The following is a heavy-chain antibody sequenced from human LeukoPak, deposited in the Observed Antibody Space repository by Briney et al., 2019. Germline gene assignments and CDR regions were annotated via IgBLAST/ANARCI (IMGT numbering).Heavy chain of an antibody. CDR3: ARRLTQYDCFDP. Sequence: SQILSLTCAISGDGVSSNSVTWNWIRQSPSRGLEWLGRTYYRSTWYNDYAVSVRGRITVNPDTSKNQFSLHLNSVTPEDTAVYYCARRLTQYDCFDPWGQGILVTVSS. J-gene: IGHJ5*02. CDR2: TYYRSTWYN. D-gene: IGHD2-2*01. V-gene: IGHV6-1*01. CDR1: GDGVSSNSVT.